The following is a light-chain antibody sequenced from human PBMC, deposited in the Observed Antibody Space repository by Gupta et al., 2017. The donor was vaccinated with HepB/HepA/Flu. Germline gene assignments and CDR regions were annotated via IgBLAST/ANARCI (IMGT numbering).Light chain of an antibody. CDR3: AAWDDSLNGVL. CDR2: SNN. Sequence: QSVLTQPPSASGTPGQRVTISCSGSRSNIGSNTVNWYQQFPGTAPKLLIYSNNQRPSGVPYRFSGSKSGASVSMAISELQSEDEADYYCAAWDDSLNGVLFGGGTKLTVL. V-gene: IGLV1-44*01. J-gene: IGLJ2*01. CDR1: RSNIGSNT.